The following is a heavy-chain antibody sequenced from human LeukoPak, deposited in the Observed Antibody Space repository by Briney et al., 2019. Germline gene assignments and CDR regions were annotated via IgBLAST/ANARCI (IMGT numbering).Heavy chain of an antibody. V-gene: IGHV4-59*01. CDR2: ISDTGTS. CDR3: ARTRTYLDY. Sequence: SETLSLTCIVSGGSISGYYWSWIRQPPGRGLEWIGYISDTGTSIYNPSLKNRLSMLVDTSKNHFYLDLTSVTAADTAIYYCARTRTYLDYWGQGALVTVSS. D-gene: IGHD1-7*01. J-gene: IGHJ4*02. CDR1: GGSISGYY.